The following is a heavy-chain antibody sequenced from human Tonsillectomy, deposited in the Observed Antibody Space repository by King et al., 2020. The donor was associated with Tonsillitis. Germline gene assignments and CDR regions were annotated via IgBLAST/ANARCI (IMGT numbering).Heavy chain of an antibody. J-gene: IGHJ4*02. CDR3: AKDHGVGSGSSPFDF. V-gene: IGHV3-23*04. D-gene: IGHD3-22*01. Sequence: VQLVESGGGLVQPGGSLRLSCAASGFTFSSYTMSWVRQAPGKELEWVSGITGSGGDTYYADSVKGRFTISRDNSKNTVYLQMNKLRAEDTAIYYCAKDHGVGSGSSPFDFWGQGTLVTVSS. CDR2: ITGSGGDT. CDR1: GFTFSSYT.